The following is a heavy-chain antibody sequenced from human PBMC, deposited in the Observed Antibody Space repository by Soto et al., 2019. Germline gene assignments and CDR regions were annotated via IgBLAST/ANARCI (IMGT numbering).Heavy chain of an antibody. CDR2: IYHSGST. V-gene: IGHV4-4*02. J-gene: IGHJ4*02. Sequence: QVQLQESGPGLVKPSGTLSLTCVVSGGSIGIDYWWSWVRQPPGKGLEWIGEIYHSGSTKYNPSLKSRVTISIDSSKNQFSLKLTSVTAADAAVYYCARGGEGGQQLVRFDNWGQGTLVTVSS. D-gene: IGHD6-13*01. CDR3: ARGGEGGQQLVRFDN. CDR1: GGSIGIDYW.